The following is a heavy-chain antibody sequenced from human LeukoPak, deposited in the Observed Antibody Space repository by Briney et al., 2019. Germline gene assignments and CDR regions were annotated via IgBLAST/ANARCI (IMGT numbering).Heavy chain of an antibody. CDR1: GYTLSDFS. CDR2: FDREDDEP. V-gene: IGHV1-24*01. J-gene: IGHJ4*02. CDR3: AREVSGNWRYFDPYFDY. Sequence: ASVKVSCKVSGYTLSDFSMHWVRQAPGKGLEWLGGFDREDDEPIYAQKFQGRVTMTTDTSTSTAYMELRSLRSDDTAVYYCAREVSGNWRYFDPYFDYWGQGTLVTVSS. D-gene: IGHD3-9*01.